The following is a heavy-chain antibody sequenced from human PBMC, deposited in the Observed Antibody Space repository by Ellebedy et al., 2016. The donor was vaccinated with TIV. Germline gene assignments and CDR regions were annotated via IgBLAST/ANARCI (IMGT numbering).Heavy chain of an antibody. J-gene: IGHJ4*02. D-gene: IGHD2-21*01. CDR2: IKQDGSVK. Sequence: GESLKISXAASGFTFSSYWMHWVRQAPGKGLEWVANIKQDGSVKKSVDSVKGRFTISRDNGKNSLYLQMNSLRGEDTAVYYCAREVGGGGAYWGQGTLVTVSS. CDR3: AREVGGGGAY. CDR1: GFTFSSYW. V-gene: IGHV3-7*01.